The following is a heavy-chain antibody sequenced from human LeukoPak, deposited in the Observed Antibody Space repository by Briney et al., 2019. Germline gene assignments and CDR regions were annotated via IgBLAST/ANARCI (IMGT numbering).Heavy chain of an antibody. D-gene: IGHD1-14*01. J-gene: IGHJ4*02. V-gene: IGHV4-59*08. CDR2: IYYSGST. Sequence: SETLSLTCTVSGGSISSYYWSWIRQPPGKGLEWIGYIYYSGSTNYNPSLKSRVTISVDTPKNQFSLKLSSVTAADTAVYYCARQIRAGIYYFDYWGQGTLVTVSS. CDR1: GGSISSYY. CDR3: ARQIRAGIYYFDY.